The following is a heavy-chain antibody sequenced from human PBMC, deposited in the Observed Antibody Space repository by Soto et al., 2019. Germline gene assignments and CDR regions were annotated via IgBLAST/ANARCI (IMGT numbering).Heavy chain of an antibody. CDR1: GGSISSNY. V-gene: IGHV4-59*01. CDR2: VYNSGST. Sequence: LSLTCTVSGGSISSNYWTWIRQPPGKGLEWIGYVYNSGSTNYNPSLKSRVTISEDTSRSQFSLKVNSMTAADTAVYYCARYRREAVAGYTLDNWGQGILVTVSS. CDR3: ARYRREAVAGYTLDN. J-gene: IGHJ4*02. D-gene: IGHD6-13*01.